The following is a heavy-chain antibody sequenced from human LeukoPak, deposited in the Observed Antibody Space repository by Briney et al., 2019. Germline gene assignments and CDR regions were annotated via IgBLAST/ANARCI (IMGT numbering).Heavy chain of an antibody. Sequence: GESLKISCKGSGYSFTSYWFGWVRQMPGKGLEWMGIIYPGDSDTRYSPSFQGQVTISADKSISTAYLQWSSLKASDTAMYYCARRSPYSSSPFDYWGQGTLVTVSS. CDR2: IYPGDSDT. V-gene: IGHV5-51*01. J-gene: IGHJ4*02. CDR3: ARRSPYSSSPFDY. CDR1: GYSFTSYW. D-gene: IGHD6-6*01.